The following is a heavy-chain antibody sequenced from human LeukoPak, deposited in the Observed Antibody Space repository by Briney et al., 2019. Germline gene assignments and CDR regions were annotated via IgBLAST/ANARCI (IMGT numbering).Heavy chain of an antibody. J-gene: IGHJ4*02. D-gene: IGHD2-21*01. CDR1: GFAFSSNW. CDR2: INSGGSGT. Sequence: GGSLRLSCAASGFAFSSNWMHWVRQTPGKGLVWVSRINSGGSGTSYADSVKGRFSISRDNSKNTLYLQMDSLRGEDTAVYYCAKDFRIGYSAHFDYWGQGALVTVSS. CDR3: AKDFRIGYSAHFDY. V-gene: IGHV3-74*01.